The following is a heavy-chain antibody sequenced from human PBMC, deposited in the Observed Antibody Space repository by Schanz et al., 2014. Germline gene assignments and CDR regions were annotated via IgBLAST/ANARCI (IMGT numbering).Heavy chain of an antibody. CDR2: IIPILGIA. CDR3: ARGYGDSPTDF. V-gene: IGHV1-69*02. D-gene: IGHD4-17*01. CDR1: GGTFSSYT. Sequence: QLQLVQSGAEVKKPGSSVKVSCKLSGGTFSSYTISWVRQAPGQGLEWMGRIIPILGIANYAQNFQGRVTITADTSTNTAYMELSSLRSEDTAVYYCARGYGDSPTDFWGQGTLVTVSS. J-gene: IGHJ4*02.